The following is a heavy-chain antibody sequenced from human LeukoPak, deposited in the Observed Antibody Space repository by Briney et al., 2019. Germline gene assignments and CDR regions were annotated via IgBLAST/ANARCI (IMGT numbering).Heavy chain of an antibody. Sequence: PGGSLRLSCVASGFSFSDSVIHWVRQAPGKGLEWVAVISHDVKTTYYADSAKGRFTISRDNSRSTVFLQMNRLRPEDTAVYYCVKEAYYDWGSSPTLYFDYWGQGTRVTVSS. D-gene: IGHD3-10*01. CDR3: VKEAYYDWGSSPTLYFDY. J-gene: IGHJ4*02. CDR2: ISHDVKTT. CDR1: GFSFSDSV. V-gene: IGHV3-30*04.